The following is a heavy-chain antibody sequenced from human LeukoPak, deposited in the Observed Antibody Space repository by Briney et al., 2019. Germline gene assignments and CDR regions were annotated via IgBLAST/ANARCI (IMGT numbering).Heavy chain of an antibody. CDR2: IWYDGGIK. Sequence: GGSLRLSCAASGFTFSSYGMHWVRQAPGKGLEWVAVIWYDGGIKYYGDSVRGRFTISRDNPKNTLYLQMNSLRAEDTAVYYCARDRCTNGVCYYDYWGQGTLVTVSS. V-gene: IGHV3-33*01. J-gene: IGHJ4*02. CDR1: GFTFSSYG. CDR3: ARDRCTNGVCYYDY. D-gene: IGHD2-8*01.